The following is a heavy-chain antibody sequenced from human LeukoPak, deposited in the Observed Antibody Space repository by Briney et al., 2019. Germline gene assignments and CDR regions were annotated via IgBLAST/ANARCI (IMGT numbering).Heavy chain of an antibody. V-gene: IGHV4-59*11. Sequence: SETLSLTCTVSGASISSHYWSWIRQSPGKGLEWIGYISYSGSTDYNPSLKSRVTLSVDTSKDQISLRLSSVTAADTAVYYCTRDGGVAVTPLDFDFWGQGTLVTVSS. J-gene: IGHJ4*02. CDR3: TRDGGVAVTPLDFDF. D-gene: IGHD6-19*01. CDR1: GASISSHY. CDR2: ISYSGST.